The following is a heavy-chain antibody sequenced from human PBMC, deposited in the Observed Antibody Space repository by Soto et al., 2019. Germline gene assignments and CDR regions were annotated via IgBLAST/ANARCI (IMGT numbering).Heavy chain of an antibody. CDR2: IYYSGST. CDR3: AGRWIFGVVVYAFDI. V-gene: IGHV4-59*01. J-gene: IGHJ3*02. CDR1: GDSISSYD. Sequence: PSETLALSSTASGDSISSYDWSWIRQPPGKGLEWIGYIYYSGSTNYNPSLKSRVTISVDTSKNQVSLKLSSVTAADTAVYYCAGRWIFGVVVYAFDIWGQGTMVTVSS. D-gene: IGHD3-3*01.